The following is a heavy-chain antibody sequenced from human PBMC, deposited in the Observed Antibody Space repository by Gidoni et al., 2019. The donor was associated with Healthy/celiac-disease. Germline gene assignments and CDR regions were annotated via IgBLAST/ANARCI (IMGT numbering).Heavy chain of an antibody. J-gene: IGHJ4*02. CDR2: IYPGDSDT. CDR1: GYSFTSYW. Sequence: EVQLVQSGAEVKKPGESLKISCKGSGYSFTSYWIGWVRQMPGKGLEWMGIIYPGDSDTRYSPSFQGQVTISADKSISTAYLQWSSLKASDTAMYYCARQFTRSRRDGYKNYFDYWGQGTLVTVSS. CDR3: ARQFTRSRRDGYKNYFDY. V-gene: IGHV5-51*01. D-gene: IGHD5-12*01.